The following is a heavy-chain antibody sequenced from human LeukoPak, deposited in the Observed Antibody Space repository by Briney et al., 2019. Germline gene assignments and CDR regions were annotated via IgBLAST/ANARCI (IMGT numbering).Heavy chain of an antibody. J-gene: IGHJ4*02. D-gene: IGHD3-10*01. Sequence: SETLSLTCTVSGGSISSYYWSWIRQPPGKGLEWIGYIYYSGSTNYNPSLKSRVTISVDTSKNQFSLKLSSVTAADTAVYYCARTPMVRGGTTEFDYWGQGTLVTVSS. CDR1: GGSISSYY. CDR2: IYYSGST. V-gene: IGHV4-59*08. CDR3: ARTPMVRGGTTEFDY.